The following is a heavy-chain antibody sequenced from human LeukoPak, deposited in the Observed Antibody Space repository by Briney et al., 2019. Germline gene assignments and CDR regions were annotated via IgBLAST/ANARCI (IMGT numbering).Heavy chain of an antibody. D-gene: IGHD3-3*01. CDR1: GGSISSSSYY. Sequence: SETLSLTCTVSGGSISSSSYYWGWIRQPPGKGLEWIGSIYYSGSTYYNPSLKSRVTISVDTSKNQFSLKLSSVTAADTAVYYCARVGSFWSGYNFDYWGQGTLVTVSS. CDR2: IYYSGST. V-gene: IGHV4-39*07. CDR3: ARVGSFWSGYNFDY. J-gene: IGHJ4*02.